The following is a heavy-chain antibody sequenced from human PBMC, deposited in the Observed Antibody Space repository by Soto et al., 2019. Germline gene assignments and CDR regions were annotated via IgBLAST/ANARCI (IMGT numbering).Heavy chain of an antibody. D-gene: IGHD4-17*01. CDR1: GFTFSSYA. J-gene: IGHJ6*02. Sequence: GGSLRLSCAASGFTFSSYAMSWVRQAPGKGLEWVSAIIGSVGSTYYADSVKGRFTISRDNSKNTLYLQMNSLRAEDTAVYYCATPGSTVTTIFWGMDVWGQGTTVTVSS. V-gene: IGHV3-23*01. CDR2: IIGSVGST. CDR3: ATPGSTVTTIFWGMDV.